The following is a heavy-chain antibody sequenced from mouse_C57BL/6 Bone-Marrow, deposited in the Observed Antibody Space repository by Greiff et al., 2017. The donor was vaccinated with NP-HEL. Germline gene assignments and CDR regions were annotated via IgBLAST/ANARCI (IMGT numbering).Heavy chain of an antibody. J-gene: IGHJ4*01. Sequence: EVKLVESGPALVKPSQTVSLTCTVTGYSITNGNHWWNWIRQVSGSKLEWIGYISSSGSTDSNPSLKSRISITRDTSKNQLFLQLNSVTTEDIATYYCANYYGSSYEGDYYAMDYWGQGTSVTVSS. CDR2: ISSSGST. V-gene: IGHV3-4*01. CDR1: GYSITNGNHW. D-gene: IGHD1-1*01. CDR3: ANYYGSSYEGDYYAMDY.